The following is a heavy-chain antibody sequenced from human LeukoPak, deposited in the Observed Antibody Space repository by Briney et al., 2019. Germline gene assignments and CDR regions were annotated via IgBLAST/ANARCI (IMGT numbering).Heavy chain of an antibody. CDR1: GFTFSSYW. CDR3: ARDEQFLRYPYFDY. CDR2: INSDGSST. D-gene: IGHD1/OR15-1a*01. J-gene: IGHJ4*02. Sequence: GGSLRLSCAASGFTFSSYWMHWVRQAPGKGLVWVSRINSDGSSTSYADSVKGRFTISRDNAKNSLYLQMTSLRAEDTAVYYCARDEQFLRYPYFDYWGQGTRVAVSS. V-gene: IGHV3-74*01.